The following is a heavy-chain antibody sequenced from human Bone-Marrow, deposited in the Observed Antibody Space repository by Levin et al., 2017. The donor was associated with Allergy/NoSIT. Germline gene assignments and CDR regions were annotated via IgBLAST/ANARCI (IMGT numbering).Heavy chain of an antibody. Sequence: LPGGSLRLSCAASGFSFSSYAMIWVRQAPGKGLECVSGLSGSGGSNTYYGDSAKGRFTVSRDNTKNALFLQMNSLRAEDTAVYYCARLSSGSPSCFDYWGQGTLVTVSS. CDR2: LSGSGGSNT. D-gene: IGHD1-26*01. J-gene: IGHJ4*02. CDR1: GFSFSSYA. CDR3: ARLSSGSPSCFDY. V-gene: IGHV3-23*01.